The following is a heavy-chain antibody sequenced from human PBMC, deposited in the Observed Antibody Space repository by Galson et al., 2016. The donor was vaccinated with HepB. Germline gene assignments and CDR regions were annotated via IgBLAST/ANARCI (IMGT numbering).Heavy chain of an antibody. J-gene: IGHJ6*02. CDR3: AGGLRISDYHFAGIGV. V-gene: IGHV1-18*01. CDR1: GYIFATYG. CDR2: ISGYNGNA. D-gene: IGHD5-12*01. Sequence: SVKVSCKASGYIFATYGITWVRQAPGQGFEWLAWISGYNGNANYAQKFQHRVTVTTDTSTSTAYLEVRSLRAYDTAVYYCAGGLRISDYHFAGIGVWGQGTTVIVSS.